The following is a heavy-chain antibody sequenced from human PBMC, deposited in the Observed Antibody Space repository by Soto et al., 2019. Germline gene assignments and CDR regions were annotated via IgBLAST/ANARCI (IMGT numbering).Heavy chain of an antibody. CDR2: ISGSGGRT. J-gene: IGHJ4*02. V-gene: IGHV3-23*01. CDR3: AKLGFSGTYFHFDY. CDR1: GFPFINFA. Sequence: VGSLRLSCEASGFPFINFAMNWVRQSPGKGLEWVSSISGSGGRTWYADSVRGRFTISRDNSQNTLYLQMNGLRGEDTAVYYCAKLGFSGTYFHFDYWGQGALVTVSS. D-gene: IGHD3-10*01.